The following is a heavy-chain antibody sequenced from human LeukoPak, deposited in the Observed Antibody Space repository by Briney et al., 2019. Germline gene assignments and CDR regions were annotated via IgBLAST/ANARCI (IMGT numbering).Heavy chain of an antibody. V-gene: IGHV3-23*01. CDR2: ISGSDGTT. CDR1: GFTFSSYA. D-gene: IGHD3-10*01. CDR3: AKDQKATYRSGSAEEGDY. J-gene: IGHJ4*02. Sequence: PGGSLRLSCAASGFTFSSYAMSWVRQAPGKGLEWVSGISGSDGTTYYADSVKGRFTISRDNSKNTLYLQMNSLRAEDTAIYFCAKDQKATYRSGSAEEGDYWGQGTLVTVSS.